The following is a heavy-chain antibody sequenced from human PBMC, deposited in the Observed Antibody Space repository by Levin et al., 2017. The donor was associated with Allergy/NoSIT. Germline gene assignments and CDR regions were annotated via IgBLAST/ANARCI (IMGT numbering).Heavy chain of an antibody. Sequence: GGSLRLSCAASGFMFNNYGLHWVRQAPGKGLEWVAVIWYERSNKYYADSVKGRFTVSRDGSKNTLYLQMHSLRADDTAVYYCARDSETLGYCGGGSCYPAYWGQGTLVTVSS. V-gene: IGHV3-33*01. CDR1: GFMFNNYG. CDR2: IWYERSNK. D-gene: IGHD2-15*01. CDR3: ARDSETLGYCGGGSCYPAY. J-gene: IGHJ4*02.